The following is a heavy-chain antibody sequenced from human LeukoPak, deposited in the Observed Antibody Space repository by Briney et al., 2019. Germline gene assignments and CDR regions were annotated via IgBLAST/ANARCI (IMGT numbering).Heavy chain of an antibody. D-gene: IGHD5-18*01. Sequence: SVKVSCKASGYTFSGYYMHWVRQAPGQGLEWMGGIIPIFGTANYAQKFQGRVTITADKSTSTAYMELSSLRSEDTAVYYCATTIGYSYGSGYWGQGTLVTVSS. V-gene: IGHV1-69*06. CDR1: GYTFSGYY. J-gene: IGHJ4*02. CDR3: ATTIGYSYGSGY. CDR2: IIPIFGTA.